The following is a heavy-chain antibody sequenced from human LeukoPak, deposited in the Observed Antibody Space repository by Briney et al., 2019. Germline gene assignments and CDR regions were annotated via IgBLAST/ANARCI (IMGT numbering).Heavy chain of an antibody. V-gene: IGHV4-59*08. J-gene: IGHJ4*02. CDR2: IYYSGST. CDR3: ARHGSYGDYIVGYFDY. D-gene: IGHD4-17*01. Sequence: PSETLSLTHPDPRRPIGKECRSRWSPYHEKKIEWSGYIYYSGSTNYNPSLKSRVTISVDTSKNQFSLKLSSVTAADTAVYYCARHGSYGDYIVGYFDYWGQGTLVTVSS. CDR1: RRPIGKEC.